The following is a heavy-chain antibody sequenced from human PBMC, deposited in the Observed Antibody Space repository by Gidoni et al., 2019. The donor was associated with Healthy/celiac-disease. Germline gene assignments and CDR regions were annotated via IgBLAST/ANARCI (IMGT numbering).Heavy chain of an antibody. V-gene: IGHV3-15*01. J-gene: IGHJ4*02. CDR1: GFTFSNAW. D-gene: IGHD2-21*02. CDR3: TTDIVVVTE. Sequence: EVQLVESGGGLVKPGGSLRLSCAASGFTFSNAWMSWVRQAPGKGLEWVGRIKSKTDSGTTDYAAPVKGRFTISRDDSKNTLYLQMNSLKTEDTAVYYCTTDIVVVTEWGQGTLVTVSS. CDR2: IKSKTDSGTT.